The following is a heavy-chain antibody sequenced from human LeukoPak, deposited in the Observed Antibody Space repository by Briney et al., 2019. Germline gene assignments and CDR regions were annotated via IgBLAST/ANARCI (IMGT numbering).Heavy chain of an antibody. CDR2: IKSKTDGGTT. V-gene: IGHV3-15*01. D-gene: IGHD5-18*01. J-gene: IGHJ4*02. CDR1: GYTFTTYW. CDR3: TTVRGAGYSYGYIDY. Sequence: GESLKISCKGSGYTFTTYWIGWVRQMPGKGLEWVGRIKSKTDGGTTDYAAPVKGRFTISRDDSKNTLYLQMNSLKTEDTAVYYCTTVRGAGYSYGYIDYWGQGTLVTVSS.